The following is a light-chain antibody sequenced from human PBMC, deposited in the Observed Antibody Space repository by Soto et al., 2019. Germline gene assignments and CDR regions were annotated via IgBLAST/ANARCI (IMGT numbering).Light chain of an antibody. CDR3: QQYSCSPS. CDR2: GAS. CDR1: QSVSTN. J-gene: IGKJ5*01. Sequence: EIVMTQSPTTLSVSPGERATLSCRASQSVSTNVAWYQQKPGQVTSLLIYGASTRASGIPARFSGRGSGTESTLTLGSLQSEYFAVYYCQQYSCSPSFGQGTRLEIK. V-gene: IGKV3-15*01.